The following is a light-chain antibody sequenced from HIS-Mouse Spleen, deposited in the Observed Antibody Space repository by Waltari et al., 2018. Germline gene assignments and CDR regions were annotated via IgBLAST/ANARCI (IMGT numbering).Light chain of an antibody. J-gene: IGLJ2*01. CDR1: SLRSYY. V-gene: IGLV3-19*01. CDR2: GKN. Sequence: SSELTQDPAVSVALGQTVRITCQGDSLRSYYASWYQQKPGQAPVLVIYGKNNRPSGIPGRFSGSSSGNTASVTITGAQAEDEADYYCSSRDSSGNHVVFGGGTKLTVL. CDR3: SSRDSSGNHVV.